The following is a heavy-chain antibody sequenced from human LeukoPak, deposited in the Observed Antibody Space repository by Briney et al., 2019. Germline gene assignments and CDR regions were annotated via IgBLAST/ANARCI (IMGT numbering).Heavy chain of an antibody. CDR3: ARIRGYDTRFDP. J-gene: IGHJ5*02. Sequence: ASVKVSCKASGYTFTSYDINWVRQATGQGLEWMGWMNPNSGNTGYAQKLQGRVTMTTDTSTSTAYMELRSLRSDDTAVYYCARIRGYDTRFDPWGQGTLVTVSS. V-gene: IGHV1-8*01. CDR1: GYTFTSYD. D-gene: IGHD5-12*01. CDR2: MNPNSGNT.